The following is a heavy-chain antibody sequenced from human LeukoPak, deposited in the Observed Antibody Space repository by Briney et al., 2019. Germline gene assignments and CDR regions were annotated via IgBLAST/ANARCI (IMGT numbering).Heavy chain of an antibody. V-gene: IGHV4-38-2*02. CDR2: IYHSGST. Sequence: PSETLSLTCTASGYSISSGYYWGWIRQPPGKGLEWIGSIYHSGSTYYNPSLKSRVTISVDTSKNQFSLKLSSVTAADTAVYYCARVGYSYGYYFDYWGQGTLVTVSS. J-gene: IGHJ4*02. D-gene: IGHD5-18*01. CDR3: ARVGYSYGYYFDY. CDR1: GYSISSGYY.